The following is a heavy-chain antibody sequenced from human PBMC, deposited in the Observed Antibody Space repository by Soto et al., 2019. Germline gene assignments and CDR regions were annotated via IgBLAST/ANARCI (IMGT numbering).Heavy chain of an antibody. V-gene: IGHV3-9*01. Sequence: EVQLVESGGGLVQPGRSLRLSCAGSGFTFDAYPMHWVRQAPGKGLEWVAGLAWDGGSIEYVDSVEGRFTISRDNGKNSLYLQMSGLRDEDTALYYCVRDDAFDLWGQGPQVTVSS. J-gene: IGHJ3*01. CDR3: VRDDAFDL. CDR1: GFTFDAYP. CDR2: LAWDGGSI.